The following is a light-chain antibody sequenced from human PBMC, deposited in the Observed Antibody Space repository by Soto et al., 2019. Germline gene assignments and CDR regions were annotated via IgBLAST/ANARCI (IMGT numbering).Light chain of an antibody. J-gene: IGKJ1*01. CDR2: AAS. Sequence: AMQLTPFPYCVSESXGHRLAIPXXASQAIRTALGWYQQKPGKVPKLLIYAASILQSGVPSRFSGSGSGTDFTLTISSLQPEDFATYYCLLDFRYFWAFGQGTKVDI. V-gene: IGKV1-6*01. CDR3: LLDFRYFWA. CDR1: QAIRTA.